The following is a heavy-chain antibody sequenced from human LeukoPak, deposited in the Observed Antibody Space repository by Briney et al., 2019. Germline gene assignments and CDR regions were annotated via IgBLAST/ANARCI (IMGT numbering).Heavy chain of an antibody. J-gene: IGHJ4*02. D-gene: IGHD3-3*01. CDR2: IYYSGST. CDR3: ARTLTIFGGYFDY. CDR1: GGSIRSYY. V-gene: IGHV4-59*01. Sequence: PSETLSLTCTVSGGSIRSYYRSWIRQPPGKGLEWIGYIYYSGSTNYNPSLKSRVTISVDTSKNQFSLKLSSVTAADTAVYYCARTLTIFGGYFDYWGQGTLVTVSS.